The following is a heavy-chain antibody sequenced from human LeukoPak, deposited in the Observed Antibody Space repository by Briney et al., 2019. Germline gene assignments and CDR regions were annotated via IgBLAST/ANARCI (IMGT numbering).Heavy chain of an antibody. CDR1: GFTFSRHW. J-gene: IGHJ4*02. CDR3: ATPLDYYDSSGYHQGGD. D-gene: IGHD3-22*01. V-gene: IGHV3-7*03. Sequence: GGSLRLSCAASGFTFSRHWMTWVRQAPGKGLEWVANIKEDGTKKNYVDSVKGRFTISRDNAKNSLYLQMNSLRAEDTAVYYCATPLDYYDSSGYHQGGDWGQGTLVTVSS. CDR2: IKEDGTKK.